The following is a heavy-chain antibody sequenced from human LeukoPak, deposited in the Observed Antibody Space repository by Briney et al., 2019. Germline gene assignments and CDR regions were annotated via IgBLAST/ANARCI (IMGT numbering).Heavy chain of an antibody. CDR1: GGPFVGYY. Sequence: SETLSLTCTVSGGPFVGYYWTWIRQPPGRGLEWIGEITHSGGGNYNPSLKSRVTISVDSSQNRFSLKVLSVTAADTAVYYCARRAGAPDFDVWGLGTLVSVSS. CDR3: ARRAGAPDFDV. CDR2: ITHSGGG. D-gene: IGHD3-10*01. V-gene: IGHV4-34*01. J-gene: IGHJ4*02.